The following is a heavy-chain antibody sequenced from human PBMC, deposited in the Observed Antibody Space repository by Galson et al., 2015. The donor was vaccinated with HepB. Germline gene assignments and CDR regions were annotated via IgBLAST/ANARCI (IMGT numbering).Heavy chain of an antibody. D-gene: IGHD3-10*01. CDR2: VRRDGSYK. CDR1: GLTFSSYG. J-gene: IGHJ3*01. V-gene: IGHV3-30*02. Sequence: SLRLSCAASGLTFSSYGMHWVRQAPDKGLEWVAFVRRDGSYKNYVDSVRGRFTISRDNSKNTVGLQMNSLRTEDTAMYYCAKNFGDDFDLWGRGTMVTVTS. CDR3: AKNFGDDFDL.